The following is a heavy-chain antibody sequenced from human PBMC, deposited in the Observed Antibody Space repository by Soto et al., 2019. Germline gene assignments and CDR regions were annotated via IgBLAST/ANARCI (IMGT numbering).Heavy chain of an antibody. D-gene: IGHD4-17*01. Sequence: EVQLLESGGGLVQPGGSLRLSCAASGFTFSSYAMSWVRQAPGKGLEWVSAISGSGGSTYYADSVKGRFTISRDNSENTLYLQMNSLRAEDTAVYYCAKDLDYGVDPLDYWGQGTLVTVSS. J-gene: IGHJ4*02. V-gene: IGHV3-23*01. CDR2: ISGSGGST. CDR1: GFTFSSYA. CDR3: AKDLDYGVDPLDY.